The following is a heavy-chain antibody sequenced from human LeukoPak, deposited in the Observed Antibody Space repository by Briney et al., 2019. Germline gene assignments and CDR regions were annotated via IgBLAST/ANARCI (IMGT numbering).Heavy chain of an antibody. Sequence: GGSLRLSCAASGFTFSSYAMSWVRQAPGKGLEWVSAISGSGGSTYYADSVKGRFTISRDNSKNTLYLQMNSLRAEDTAVYYCAKDRTLRGGRTQFFDYWGQGTLVTVSS. D-gene: IGHD1-14*01. J-gene: IGHJ4*02. CDR3: AKDRTLRGGRTQFFDY. CDR1: GFTFSSYA. CDR2: ISGSGGST. V-gene: IGHV3-23*01.